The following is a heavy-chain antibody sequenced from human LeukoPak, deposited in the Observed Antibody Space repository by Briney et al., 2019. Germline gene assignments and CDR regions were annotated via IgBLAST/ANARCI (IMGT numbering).Heavy chain of an antibody. Sequence: GGSLRLSCAASGFTFSDYYMSWIRQAPGRGLEWVSYISSSGSTIYYADSVKGRFTISRDNAKNSLYLQMDSLRAEDTAVYYCAREMTTVTQDAFGIWGQGTMVTVSS. CDR2: ISSSGSTI. V-gene: IGHV3-11*04. J-gene: IGHJ3*02. CDR3: AREMTTVTQDAFGI. D-gene: IGHD4-17*01. CDR1: GFTFSDYY.